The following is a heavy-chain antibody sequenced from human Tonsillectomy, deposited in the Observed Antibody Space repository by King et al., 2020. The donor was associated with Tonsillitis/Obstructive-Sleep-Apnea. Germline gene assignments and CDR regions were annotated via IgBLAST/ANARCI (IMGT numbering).Heavy chain of an antibody. V-gene: IGHV5-10-1*01. J-gene: IGHJ6*02. CDR3: ARQNGLDYGDDYGMDV. Sequence: QLVQSGAEVKKPGESLRISCKGSGYSFTSYWINWVRQMPGKGLEWMGTIDPSDSYTNYSPSFQGHVTISTDKSISTAYLQWSTLKASDTAMYYCARQNGLDYGDDYGMDVWGQGTTVTVSS. D-gene: IGHD4-17*01. CDR1: GYSFTSYW. CDR2: IDPSDSYT.